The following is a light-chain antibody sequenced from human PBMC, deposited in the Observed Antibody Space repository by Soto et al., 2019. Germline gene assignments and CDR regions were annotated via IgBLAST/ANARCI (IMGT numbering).Light chain of an antibody. CDR1: QSVSSN. Sequence: EIVMTQSPATLSVSPGERATLSCRASQSVSSNLAWYQQKPGQAPRLLIYGASTRATGIPARFSGSGSGTEFTHTISSLQSKDFPVIDCQQYNNWPPWTFGQGTKVEIK. CDR3: QQYNNWPPWT. V-gene: IGKV3-15*01. J-gene: IGKJ1*01. CDR2: GAS.